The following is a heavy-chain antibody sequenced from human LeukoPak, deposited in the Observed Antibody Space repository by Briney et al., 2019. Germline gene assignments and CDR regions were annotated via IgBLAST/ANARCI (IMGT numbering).Heavy chain of an antibody. CDR3: ARSRGRYCSGGSCHYYYYMDV. CDR1: GFTFSNYY. Sequence: GGSLRLSCAASGFTFSNYYVHWVRQPPGKGLVWVSRINSDGRDTTYVDSVKGRFTISRDNAKNTVYLQMNSLRAEDTAVYYCARSRGRYCSGGSCHYYYYMDVWGKGTTVTVSS. CDR2: INSDGRDT. V-gene: IGHV3-74*03. J-gene: IGHJ6*03. D-gene: IGHD2-15*01.